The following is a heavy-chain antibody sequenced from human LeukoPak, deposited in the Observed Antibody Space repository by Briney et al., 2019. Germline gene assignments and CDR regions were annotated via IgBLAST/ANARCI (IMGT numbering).Heavy chain of an antibody. Sequence: GGSLRLSCEASGFIFDKDWMHWVSQAPGKGLEWVANIKGEGSERNYLGSVRGRFTISRDNAKNSLHLQMNYLRVEDTAVYYCAREPPFDQSKALADSWGQGTRVTVSS. D-gene: IGHD4-11*01. CDR1: GFIFDKDW. V-gene: IGHV3-7*01. J-gene: IGHJ5*01. CDR3: AREPPFDQSKALADS. CDR2: IKGEGSER.